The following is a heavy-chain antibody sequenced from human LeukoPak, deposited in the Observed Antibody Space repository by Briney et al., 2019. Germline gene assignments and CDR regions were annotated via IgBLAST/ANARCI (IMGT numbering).Heavy chain of an antibody. CDR1: GFTFSSYS. V-gene: IGHV3-21*01. CDR2: ISSSSSYI. D-gene: IGHD3-22*01. Sequence: KSGGSLRLSCAASGFTFSSYSMNWVRQAPGKGLEWVSSISSSSSYIYYADSVKGRFTISRANSRNTLYLQMNSLRAEDTAVYYCARDSHKLHSSAYFYFFDYWGQGALVSVSS. CDR3: ARDSHKLHSSAYFYFFDY. J-gene: IGHJ4*02.